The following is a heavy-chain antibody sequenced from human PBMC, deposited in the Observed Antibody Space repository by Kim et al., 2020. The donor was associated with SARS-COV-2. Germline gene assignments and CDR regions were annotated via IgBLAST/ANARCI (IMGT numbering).Heavy chain of an antibody. CDR3: ARVGSSGWYAPRPFDY. V-gene: IGHV4-34*01. CDR1: GGSFSGYY. J-gene: IGHJ4*02. D-gene: IGHD6-19*01. Sequence: SETLSLTCAVYGGSFSGYYWSWIRQPPGKGLEWIGEINHSGSTNYNPSLKSRVTISVDTSKNQFSLKLSSVTAADTAVYYCARVGSSGWYAPRPFDYWGQGTLVTVSS. CDR2: INHSGST.